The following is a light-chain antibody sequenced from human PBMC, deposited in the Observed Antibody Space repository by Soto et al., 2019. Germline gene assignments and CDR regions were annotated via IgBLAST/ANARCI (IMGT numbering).Light chain of an antibody. Sequence: QSALTQPRSVSGSPGQSVTISCTGTSSDVGGYNYVSWYQQHPGKAPKLMIYDVSKRPSAVPDRFSGSKSVNTASLTISGLQAEDEADYYCCSYAGSYTYVFGTGTKVTVL. CDR1: SSDVGGYNY. CDR2: DVS. CDR3: CSYAGSYTYV. V-gene: IGLV2-11*01. J-gene: IGLJ1*01.